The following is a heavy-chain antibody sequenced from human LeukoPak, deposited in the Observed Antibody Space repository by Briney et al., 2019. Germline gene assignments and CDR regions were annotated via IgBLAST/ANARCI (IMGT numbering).Heavy chain of an antibody. Sequence: SETLSLTCTVSSGSISTSNYYWGWVRQPPGKALEWIGNIFYSGSTYYSPSLKSRVTISLDTSRNQFSLKLSSVTAADTAVYYCARHRYYYGSGSSQREFDYWGQGTLVTVSS. CDR2: IFYSGST. D-gene: IGHD3-10*01. CDR3: ARHRYYYGSGSSQREFDY. V-gene: IGHV4-39*01. J-gene: IGHJ4*02. CDR1: SGSISTSNYY.